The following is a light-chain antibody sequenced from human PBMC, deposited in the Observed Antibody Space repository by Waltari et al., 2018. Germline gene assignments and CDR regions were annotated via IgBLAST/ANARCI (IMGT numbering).Light chain of an antibody. Sequence: SYVLTQPPSVSVAPGKTARLICGGSNIESKTVHWYQQRPGQAPVLVVNDDSDRPSGIPERFSGSNSGNTATLTISRVEAGDEADYYCQVWDRSSDHYVFGSGTKVTVL. V-gene: IGLV3-21*03. CDR2: DDS. CDR3: QVWDRSSDHYV. CDR1: NIESKT. J-gene: IGLJ1*01.